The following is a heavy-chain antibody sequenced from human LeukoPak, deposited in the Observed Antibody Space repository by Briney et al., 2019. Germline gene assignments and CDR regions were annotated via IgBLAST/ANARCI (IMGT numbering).Heavy chain of an antibody. Sequence: GASVKVSCKASGYTVTNYDINWVRQATGQGLEWMGWMNPNSGNTGYAQKFQGRVTITRNTSMITAYMELGSLRSEDTAVYYCAGRIKSSSSWYEFYPWGQGTLVTVSS. CDR3: AGRIKSSSSWYEFYP. CDR2: MNPNSGNT. V-gene: IGHV1-8*03. D-gene: IGHD6-13*01. J-gene: IGHJ5*02. CDR1: GYTVTNYD.